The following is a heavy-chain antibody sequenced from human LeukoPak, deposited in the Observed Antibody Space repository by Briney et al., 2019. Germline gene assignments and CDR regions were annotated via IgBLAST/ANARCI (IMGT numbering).Heavy chain of an antibody. D-gene: IGHD3-22*01. V-gene: IGHV4-59*01. CDR3: ARALPGYYYWPVDY. Sequence: SETLSLTCTVSGGSISSYYWSWIRQPPGKGLEWIGYIYYSGSTNYNPSLKSRVTISVDTSKNQFSLKLSSVTAADTAVYYCARALPGYYYWPVDYWGQGTLVTVSS. CDR2: IYYSGST. CDR1: GGSISSYY. J-gene: IGHJ4*02.